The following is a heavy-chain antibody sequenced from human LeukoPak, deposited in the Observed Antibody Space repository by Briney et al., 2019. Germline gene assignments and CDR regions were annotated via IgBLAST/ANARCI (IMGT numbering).Heavy chain of an antibody. CDR3: ARDRNYGSGSYDY. J-gene: IGHJ4*02. Sequence: PSETLSLTCTVSGGSISSSSYYWRWIRQPPGKGLEWIGSIHYSGSTYYNPSLKSRVTISVDTSKNQFSLKLSSVTAADTAVYYCARDRNYGSGSYDYWGQGSLVTVSS. V-gene: IGHV4-39*07. CDR1: GGSISSSSYY. D-gene: IGHD3-10*01. CDR2: IHYSGST.